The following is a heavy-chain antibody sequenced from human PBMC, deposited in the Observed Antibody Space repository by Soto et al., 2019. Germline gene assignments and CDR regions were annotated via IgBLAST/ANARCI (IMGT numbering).Heavy chain of an antibody. CDR1: GYTFTGYY. CDR2: INPNSGGT. CDR3: AREASSSWPFRFDP. J-gene: IGHJ5*02. D-gene: IGHD6-13*01. V-gene: IGHV1-2*04. Sequence: QVQLVQSGAEVKKPGASVKVSCKASGYTFTGYYMHWVRQAPGQGLEWMGWINPNSGGTNYAQKFQGWVTMTSDTSISTAYMELSRLRSDDTAVYYCAREASSSWPFRFDPWGQGTLVTVSS.